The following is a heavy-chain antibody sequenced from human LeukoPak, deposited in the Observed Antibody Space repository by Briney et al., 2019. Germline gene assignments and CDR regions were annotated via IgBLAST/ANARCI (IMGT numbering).Heavy chain of an antibody. CDR1: GFTFSSYW. V-gene: IGHV3-7*01. Sequence: GGSLRLSCAASGFTFSSYWMSWVRQAPGKGLEWGANIKQDGSEKYYVDSVKGRFTISRDNAKNSLYLQMNSLRAEDTAVYYCARGGYYDSRNFDYWGQGTLVTVSS. CDR2: IKQDGSEK. J-gene: IGHJ4*02. D-gene: IGHD3-22*01. CDR3: ARGGYYDSRNFDY.